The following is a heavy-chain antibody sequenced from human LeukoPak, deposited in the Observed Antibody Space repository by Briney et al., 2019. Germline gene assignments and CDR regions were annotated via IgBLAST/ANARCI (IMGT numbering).Heavy chain of an antibody. CDR2: ISGGGGSS. V-gene: IGHV3-23*01. D-gene: IGHD3-10*01. J-gene: IGHJ4*02. CDR1: GFTFVSYA. CDR3: ATPLWFGELWGASDY. Sequence: GGSLRLSCAASGFTFVSYAMNWVRQAPGKGLEWVSAISGGGGSSYYADSVKGRFSISRDNSKNTLYLQMNSLRADDTAVYYCATPLWFGELWGASDYWGQGTLVTVSS.